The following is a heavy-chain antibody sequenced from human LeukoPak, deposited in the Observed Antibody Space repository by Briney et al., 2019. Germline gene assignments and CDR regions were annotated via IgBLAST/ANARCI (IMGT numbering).Heavy chain of an antibody. CDR1: GFSLSTSGVG. CDR3: AHGWYSNWNDPISFDY. CDR2: IYWDDDK. J-gene: IGHJ4*02. D-gene: IGHD1-1*01. V-gene: IGHV2-5*02. Sequence: SGPTLVNPTQTPTLTCTFSGFSLSTSGVGVGWIRQPPGKALEWLALIYWDDDKRYSPSLKSRLTITKDTSKNQVVLTMTNMDPVDTATYYCAHGWYSNWNDPISFDYWGQGTLVTVSS.